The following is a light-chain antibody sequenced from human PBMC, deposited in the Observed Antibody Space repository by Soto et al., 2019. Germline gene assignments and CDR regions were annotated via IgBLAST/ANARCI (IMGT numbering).Light chain of an antibody. CDR3: QQSSNPPLT. J-gene: IGKJ4*01. V-gene: IGKV1-39*01. CDR2: DAY. CDR1: QTISRS. Sequence: DIQMTQSPSSLSASVGERVTITCRASQTISRSLNWNQHKPGTAPRVLIYDAYTLSSGVTSRFSGSGSGTDFTLTISTPQPEDFATYYCQQSSNPPLTFGGGTKV.